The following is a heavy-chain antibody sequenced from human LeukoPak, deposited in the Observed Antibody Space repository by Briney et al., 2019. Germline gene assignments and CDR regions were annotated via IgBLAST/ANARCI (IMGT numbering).Heavy chain of an antibody. Sequence: PSETLSLTCTVSGGSIRSYYWSWIRQPPGKGLEWIGYIYYSGSTNYNPSLKSRVTISVDTSKNQFSLKLRSVTAADTAVYYCARAGGSGSYFMYYFDYWGQGTPVTVSS. D-gene: IGHD3-10*01. CDR1: GGSIRSYY. CDR3: ARAGGSGSYFMYYFDY. V-gene: IGHV4-59*01. CDR2: IYYSGST. J-gene: IGHJ4*02.